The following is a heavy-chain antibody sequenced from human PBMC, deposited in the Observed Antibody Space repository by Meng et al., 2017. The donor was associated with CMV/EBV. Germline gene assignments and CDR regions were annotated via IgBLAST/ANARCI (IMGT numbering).Heavy chain of an antibody. CDR3: ARGRTIFDAFDI. J-gene: IGHJ3*02. D-gene: IGHD3-3*01. Sequence: GESLKISCAASGFTFSSYAMHWVRQAPGKGLEWVAVISYDGSNKYYADSVKGRFTISRDNSKNTLYLQMNSLRAEDTAVYYCARGRTIFDAFDIWGQGTMVTVSS. CDR1: GFTFSSYA. V-gene: IGHV3-30*04. CDR2: ISYDGSNK.